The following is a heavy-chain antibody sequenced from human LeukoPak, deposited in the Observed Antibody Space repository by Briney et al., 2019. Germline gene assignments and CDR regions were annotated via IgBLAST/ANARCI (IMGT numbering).Heavy chain of an antibody. J-gene: IGHJ4*02. Sequence: SETLSLTCTVSSGAISSYFWNWVRQAPGKGLEWIGFIHVSGSTNSSPSLKSRVTISLDTSKNQFSLRLTSVTAADTAIYYCARRRGGFGEGEFDSWGPGTLVTLSS. D-gene: IGHD3-16*01. CDR3: ARRRGGFGEGEFDS. CDR2: IHVSGST. V-gene: IGHV4-4*09. CDR1: SGAISSYF.